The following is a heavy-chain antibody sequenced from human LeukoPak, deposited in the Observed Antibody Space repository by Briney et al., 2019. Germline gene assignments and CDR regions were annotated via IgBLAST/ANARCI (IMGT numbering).Heavy chain of an antibody. D-gene: IGHD3-10*01. V-gene: IGHV1-3*01. CDR2: INAGSGNT. CDR3: ATITMVRGVMTYYYYYGMDV. CDR1: GYTFTSYA. J-gene: IGHJ6*02. Sequence: ASVKVSCKASGYTFTSYAMHWVRQAPGQRLEWMGWINAGSGNTKYSQKFQGRVTITRDTSASTAYMELSSLRSEDTAVYYCATITMVRGVMTYYYYYGMDVWGQGTTVTVSS.